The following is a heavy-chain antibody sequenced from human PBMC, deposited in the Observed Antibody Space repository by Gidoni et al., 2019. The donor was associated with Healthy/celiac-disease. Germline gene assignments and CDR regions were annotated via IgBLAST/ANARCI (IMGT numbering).Heavy chain of an antibody. CDR3: ARQYIVVVPAAVGQYYFDY. V-gene: IGHV4-59*08. J-gene: IGHJ4*02. CDR1: GGPISSYY. CDR2: IYYSGST. Sequence: QVQLQESGPGLVKPSETLSLTCTVSGGPISSYYWSWIRQPPGKGLEWIGYIYYSGSTNYNPSLKSRVTISVDTSKNQFSLKLSSVTAADTAVYYCARQYIVVVPAAVGQYYFDYWGQGTLVTVSS. D-gene: IGHD2-2*01.